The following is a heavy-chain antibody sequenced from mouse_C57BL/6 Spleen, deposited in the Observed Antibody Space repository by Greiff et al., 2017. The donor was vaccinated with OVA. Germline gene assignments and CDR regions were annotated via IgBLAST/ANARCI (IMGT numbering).Heavy chain of an antibody. Sequence: VQLQQPGAELVMPGASVKLSCKASGYTFTSYWMHWVKQRPGQGLEWIGEIDPSDSYTNYNQQFKGKSTLSVDKSSSTAYMQLSSLTSEDSAVYYCASDDSFAYWGQGTLVTVSA. CDR2: IDPSDSYT. CDR3: ASDDSFAY. V-gene: IGHV1-69*01. J-gene: IGHJ3*01. CDR1: GYTFTSYW. D-gene: IGHD2-13*01.